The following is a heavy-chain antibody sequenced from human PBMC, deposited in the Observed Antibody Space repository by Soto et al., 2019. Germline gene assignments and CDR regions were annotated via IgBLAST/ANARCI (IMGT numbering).Heavy chain of an antibody. D-gene: IGHD1-1*01. V-gene: IGHV1-18*01. CDR3: ARGRYGDY. Sequence: QVHLVQSGAEVKKPGASVKVSCKASGYTFTSYGITWVRQAPGQGLEWMGWISAHNGNTDYAQKLQGRVIVTRNTSTSTAYMELRSLRSDDTAVYYCARGRYGDYWGQGALVTVSS. CDR1: GYTFTSYG. J-gene: IGHJ4*02. CDR2: ISAHNGNT.